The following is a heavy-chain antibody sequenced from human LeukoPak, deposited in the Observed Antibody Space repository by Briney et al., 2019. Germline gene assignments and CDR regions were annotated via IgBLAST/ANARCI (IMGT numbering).Heavy chain of an antibody. D-gene: IGHD1-26*01. V-gene: IGHV3-48*03. CDR2: ISSSGSII. CDR3: AKDRYSGSPYYFDY. Sequence: GGSLRLSCAASGFTFSSYEMNWVRQAPGKGLEWVSYISSSGSIIYYADSVKGRFTISRDNAKNSMYLQMNSLRADDTAVYFCAKDRYSGSPYYFDYWGQGALVTVSS. CDR1: GFTFSSYE. J-gene: IGHJ4*02.